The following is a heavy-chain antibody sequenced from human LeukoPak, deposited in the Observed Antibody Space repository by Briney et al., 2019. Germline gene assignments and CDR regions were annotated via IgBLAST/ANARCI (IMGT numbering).Heavy chain of an antibody. CDR2: ISSSSSYI. CDR1: GFTFSSYS. J-gene: IGHJ4*02. V-gene: IGHV3-21*01. D-gene: IGHD6-13*01. Sequence: PGGSLRLSCAASGFTFSSYSMNWVRQAPGKGLEWVSSISSSSSYIYYADSVKGRFTISRDNAKNSLYLQMNSLRAEDTAVYYCARDGGIAAAGTWRGPHFDYWGQGTLVTVSS. CDR3: ARDGGIAAAGTWRGPHFDY.